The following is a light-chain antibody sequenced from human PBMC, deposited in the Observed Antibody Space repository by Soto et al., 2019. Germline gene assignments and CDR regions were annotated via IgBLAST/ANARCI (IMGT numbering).Light chain of an antibody. CDR3: HQYGSSPWT. Sequence: DIVLTQSPGTLSLSPGERATLSCRASQTVRSNFLAWYQRKPGQTPRLLIYGASSRATGIPDRFSGSGSGTDFTLTISRLDPEDFAVYFCHQYGSSPWTFGQGTKVEV. CDR1: QTVRSNF. CDR2: GAS. V-gene: IGKV3-20*01. J-gene: IGKJ1*01.